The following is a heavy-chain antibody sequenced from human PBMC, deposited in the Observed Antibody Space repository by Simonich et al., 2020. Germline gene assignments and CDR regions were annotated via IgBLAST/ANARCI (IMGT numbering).Heavy chain of an antibody. D-gene: IGHD6-13*01. CDR2: SNPNSGGT. Sequence: QVQLVQSGAEVKKPGASVKVSCKASGYTFTGYYMHWVRQAPGQGLEWMGWSNPNSGGTNYAQKFQGMVTMTRDTSISTAYMELSRLRSDDTAVYYCARSHIAAAGTGYFQHWGQGTLVTVSS. CDR3: ARSHIAAAGTGYFQH. J-gene: IGHJ1*01. V-gene: IGHV1-2*02. CDR1: GYTFTGYY.